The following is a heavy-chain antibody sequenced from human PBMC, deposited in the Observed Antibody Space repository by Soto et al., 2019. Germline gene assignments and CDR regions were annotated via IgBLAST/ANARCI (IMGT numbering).Heavy chain of an antibody. Sequence: SETLSLTCAVYGGSFSGYYWSWIRQPPGKGLEWIGEINHSGSTNYNPSLKSRVTISVDTSKNQFSLKLSSVTAADTAVYYCARYAAGNITFDYWGQGTLVTVSS. CDR1: GGSFSGYY. D-gene: IGHD1-20*01. J-gene: IGHJ4*02. V-gene: IGHV4-34*01. CDR2: INHSGST. CDR3: ARYAAGNITFDY.